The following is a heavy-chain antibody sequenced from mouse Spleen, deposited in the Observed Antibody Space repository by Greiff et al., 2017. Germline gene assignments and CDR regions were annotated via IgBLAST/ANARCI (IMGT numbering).Heavy chain of an antibody. J-gene: IGHJ2*01. Sequence: LQQPGAELVKPGASVKMSCKASGYTFTSYWMHWVKQRPGQGLEWIGVIDPSDSYTSYNQKFKGKATLTVDTSSSTAYMQLSSLTSEDSAVYYCTRGGLRQTFFDYWGQGTTLTVSS. D-gene: IGHD2-4*01. CDR1: GYTFTSYW. CDR3: TRGGLRQTFFDY. V-gene: IGHV1S127*01. CDR2: IDPSDSYT.